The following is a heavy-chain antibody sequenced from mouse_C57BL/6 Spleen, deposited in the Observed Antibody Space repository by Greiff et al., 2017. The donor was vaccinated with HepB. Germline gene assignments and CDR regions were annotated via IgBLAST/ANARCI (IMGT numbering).Heavy chain of an antibody. CDR1: GYTFTSYW. Sequence: QVQLQQPGAELVKPGASVKLSCKASGYTFTSYWMHWVKQRPGQGLEWIGMIHPNSGSTNYNEKFKSKATLTVDKSSSTAYMQRSSLSSEDSAVYYCASDSASSRAMDYWGQGTSVTVSS. D-gene: IGHD1-1*01. CDR2: IHPNSGST. V-gene: IGHV1-64*01. CDR3: ASDSASSRAMDY. J-gene: IGHJ4*01.